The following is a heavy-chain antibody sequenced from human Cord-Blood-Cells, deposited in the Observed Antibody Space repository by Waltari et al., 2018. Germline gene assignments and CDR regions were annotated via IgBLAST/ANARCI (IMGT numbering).Heavy chain of an antibody. J-gene: IGHJ4*02. D-gene: IGHD2-15*01. V-gene: IGHV5-51*01. Sequence: EVQLVQSGAEVKKPGESLKISCKGSGYSFNSHWIGWVRQMPGKGLEWMGIIYPGDSDTRYSPSFQGQVTISADKSISTAYLQWSSLKASDTAMYYCARQGYCSGGSCYSDYWGQGTLVTVSS. CDR1: GYSFNSHW. CDR3: ARQGYCSGGSCYSDY. CDR2: IYPGDSDT.